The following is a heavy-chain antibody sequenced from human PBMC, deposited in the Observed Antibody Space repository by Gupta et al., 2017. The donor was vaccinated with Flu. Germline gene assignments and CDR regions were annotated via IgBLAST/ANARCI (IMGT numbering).Heavy chain of an antibody. CDR2: INHSGST. V-gene: IGHV4-34*01. D-gene: IGHD6-19*01. CDR3: ARANRYSSGWYRVDY. Sequence: QVQLQQWGAGLLKPSETLSLTCAVYGGSFSGYYWSWIRQPPGKGLEWIGEINHSGSTNYNPSLKSRVTISVDTSKNQFSLKLSSVTAADTAVYYCARANRYSSGWYRVDYWGQGTLVTVSS. CDR1: GGSFSGYY. J-gene: IGHJ4*02.